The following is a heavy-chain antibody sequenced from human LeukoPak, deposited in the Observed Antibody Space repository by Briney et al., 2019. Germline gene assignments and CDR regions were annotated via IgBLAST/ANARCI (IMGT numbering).Heavy chain of an antibody. CDR1: GYTFTGYY. Sequence: ASVKVSCKASGYTFTGYYMHWVRQAPGKGLEWMGGFDPEDGETIYAQKFQGRVTMTEDTSTDTAYMELSSLRSEDTAVYYCATVEADLTRRFDPWGQGTLVTVSS. V-gene: IGHV1-24*01. J-gene: IGHJ5*02. CDR2: FDPEDGET. D-gene: IGHD3-3*01. CDR3: ATVEADLTRRFDP.